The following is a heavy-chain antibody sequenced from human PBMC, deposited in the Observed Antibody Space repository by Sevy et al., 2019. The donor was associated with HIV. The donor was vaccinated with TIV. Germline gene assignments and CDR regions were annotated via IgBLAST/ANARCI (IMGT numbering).Heavy chain of an antibody. CDR2: ISSSSSYI. CDR1: GFTFSSYS. V-gene: IGHV3-21*01. Sequence: GGSLRLSCAASGFTFSSYSMNWVRQAPGKALEWVSSISSSSSYIYYADSVKGRFTISRDNAKNSLYLQMNSLRAEDTAVYYCARVSGQPLVSGLGGLDYWGQGTLVTVSS. CDR3: ARVSGQPLVSGLGGLDY. D-gene: IGHD6-13*01. J-gene: IGHJ4*02.